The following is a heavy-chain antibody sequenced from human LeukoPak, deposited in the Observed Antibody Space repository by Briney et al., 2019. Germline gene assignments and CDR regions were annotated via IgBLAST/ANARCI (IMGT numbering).Heavy chain of an antibody. V-gene: IGHV3-30-3*01. CDR3: ARDRQLVLDY. D-gene: IGHD6-6*01. Sequence: GGSLRLSCAASGFTFSSYAMHWVHRAPGKGLEWVAVISYDGSNKYYADSVKGRFTISRDNSKNTLYLQMNSLRAEDTAVYYCARDRQLVLDYWGQGTLVTVSS. J-gene: IGHJ4*02. CDR1: GFTFSSYA. CDR2: ISYDGSNK.